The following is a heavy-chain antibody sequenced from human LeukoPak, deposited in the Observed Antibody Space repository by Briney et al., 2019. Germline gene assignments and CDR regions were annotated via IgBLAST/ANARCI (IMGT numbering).Heavy chain of an antibody. Sequence: GGSLRLSCPACGFTFSTSGTHWVRQAPGMGLEWMAFIRYDGSTKLYADSVKGRFSISRDNSKNTLWLQMNSVRTEDTAVYYCAKDNPIEEVPGLGPGQWGQGTMVTVSS. J-gene: IGHJ4*02. V-gene: IGHV3-30*02. CDR1: GFTFSTSG. CDR2: IRYDGSTK. CDR3: AKDNPIEEVPGLGPGQ. D-gene: IGHD3-16*01.